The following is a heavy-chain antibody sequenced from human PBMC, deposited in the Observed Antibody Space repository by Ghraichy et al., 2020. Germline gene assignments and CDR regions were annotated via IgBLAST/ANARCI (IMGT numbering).Heavy chain of an antibody. J-gene: IGHJ4*02. CDR2: INDTGNT. Sequence: SETLSLTCAVNGGTFNGYYWSWIRQSPGKGLEWIGEINDTGNTNYNPSLKSRVTMSVDTSKNQFSLKMSSVTAADTAVYYCARGVGRLATKSNYWGQGTLVTVSS. D-gene: IGHD1-26*01. CDR1: GGTFNGYY. V-gene: IGHV4-34*01. CDR3: ARGVGRLATKSNY.